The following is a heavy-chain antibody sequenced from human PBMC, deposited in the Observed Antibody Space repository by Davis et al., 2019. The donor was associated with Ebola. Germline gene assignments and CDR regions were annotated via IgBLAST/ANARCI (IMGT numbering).Heavy chain of an antibody. CDR2: ISGSGGSA. Sequence: GGSLRLSCAASGFTFSSYAMSWVRQAPGKGLEWVSAISGSGGSAYYADSVKGRFTISRDNSKNTLSLQMNSLRAEDTAVYYCAKGTAMVFGEFDYWGQGTLVTVSS. V-gene: IGHV3-23*01. J-gene: IGHJ4*02. CDR1: GFTFSSYA. D-gene: IGHD5-18*01. CDR3: AKGTAMVFGEFDY.